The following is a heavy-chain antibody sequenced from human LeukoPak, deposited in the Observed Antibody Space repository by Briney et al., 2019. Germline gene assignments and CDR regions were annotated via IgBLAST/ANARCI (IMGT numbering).Heavy chain of an antibody. D-gene: IGHD6-13*01. Sequence: SETLSLTCAVYGGSFSGYYWSWIRQPPGKGLEWIGEINHSGSTNYNPSLKSRVTISVDTSKNQFSLKLSSVTAADTAVYYCARGVAAAGFDYWGQGTLVTVSS. J-gene: IGHJ4*02. V-gene: IGHV4-34*01. CDR3: ARGVAAAGFDY. CDR2: INHSGST. CDR1: GGSFSGYY.